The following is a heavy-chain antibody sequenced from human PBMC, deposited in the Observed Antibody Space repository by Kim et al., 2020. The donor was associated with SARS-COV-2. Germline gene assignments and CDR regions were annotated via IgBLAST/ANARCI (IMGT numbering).Heavy chain of an antibody. CDR3: ARRTVTNYYYYYGMDV. D-gene: IGHD4-17*01. J-gene: IGHJ6*02. Sequence: KFQGRVTITADKSTSTAYMELSSLRSEDTAVYYCARRTVTNYYYYYGMDVWGQGTTVTVSS. V-gene: IGHV1-69*02.